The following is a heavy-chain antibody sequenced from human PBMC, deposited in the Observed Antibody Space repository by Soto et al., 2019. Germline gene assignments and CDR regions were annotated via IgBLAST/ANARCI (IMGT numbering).Heavy chain of an antibody. V-gene: IGHV4-31*03. CDR1: GGSISSGGYY. J-gene: IGHJ5*02. D-gene: IGHD6-13*01. Sequence: QVQLQESGPGLVKPSQTLSLTCTVSGGSISSGGYYWSWIRQHPGKGLEWIGYIYYSGSTYHNPSLKSRVTISVDTSKNQFSLKLSSVTAADTAVYYCARAPRSSWYFNWFDPWGQGTLVTVSS. CDR2: IYYSGST. CDR3: ARAPRSSWYFNWFDP.